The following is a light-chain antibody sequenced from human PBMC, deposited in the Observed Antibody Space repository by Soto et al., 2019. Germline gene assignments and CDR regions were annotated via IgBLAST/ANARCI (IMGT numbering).Light chain of an antibody. CDR2: DVT. V-gene: IGLV2-14*01. Sequence: QSALTQPASVSGSPGQSVTISCAGSSSDVGHYNYVSWYQQYPGKAPKLMIYDVTNRPSGVSNRFSGSKSGNTASLIISGLQAEDEADYYCSSYTSGATLVFGGGTKLTVL. CDR3: SSYTSGATLV. CDR1: SSDVGHYNY. J-gene: IGLJ3*02.